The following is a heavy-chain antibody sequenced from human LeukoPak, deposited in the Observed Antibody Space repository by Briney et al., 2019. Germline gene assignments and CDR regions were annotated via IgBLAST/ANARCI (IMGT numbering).Heavy chain of an antibody. CDR1: GFTFSSYE. V-gene: IGHV3-48*03. CDR2: ISSSGSTI. Sequence: GGSLRLSCAASGFTFSSYEMNWVRQAPGKGPEWVSYISSSGSTIYYADSVKGRFTISRDNVKNSLYLQMNSLRAEDTAVYYCAELGVTMIGGVWGKGTTVTISS. D-gene: IGHD3-10*02. J-gene: IGHJ6*04. CDR3: AELGVTMIGGV.